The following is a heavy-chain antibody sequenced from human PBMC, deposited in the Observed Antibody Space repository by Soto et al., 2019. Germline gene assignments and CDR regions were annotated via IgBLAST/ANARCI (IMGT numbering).Heavy chain of an antibody. V-gene: IGHV1-3*05. J-gene: IGHJ4*02. D-gene: IGHD1-7*01. CDR3: ATDRTGTTMLEC. Sequence: QVQLVQSGAEEKKPGASVKVSCKASGYTFTSYAMYWVRQAPGQRLEWMGWINAGNGNTKYSQKFQGRVTITRDTSASTAYTELSSLTSYDTAVYYCATDRTGTTMLECWGQGNLVTVSS. CDR1: GYTFTSYA. CDR2: INAGNGNT.